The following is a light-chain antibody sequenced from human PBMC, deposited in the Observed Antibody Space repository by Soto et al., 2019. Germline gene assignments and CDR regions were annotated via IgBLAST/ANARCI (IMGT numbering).Light chain of an antibody. J-gene: IGLJ3*02. CDR3: SSYTSSNTGV. Sequence: QSALTQPASVSGSPGQSITISCNGTSSDVGGYNYVSWYQQHPGKAPKLVIYDVSNRPSGVSNRFSGSKSGNTASLTISGLQAEDEADYYCSSYTSSNTGVFGGGTKLTVL. CDR1: SSDVGGYNY. CDR2: DVS. V-gene: IGLV2-14*01.